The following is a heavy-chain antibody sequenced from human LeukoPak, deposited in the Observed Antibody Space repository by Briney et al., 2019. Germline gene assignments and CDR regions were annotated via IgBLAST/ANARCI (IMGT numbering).Heavy chain of an antibody. V-gene: IGHV4-34*01. J-gene: IGHJ6*02. CDR3: ARERVGGGNSLYYYYYYGMDV. CDR2: INHSGST. CDR1: GGSFSGYY. D-gene: IGHD4-23*01. Sequence: SETLSLTCAVYGGSFSGYYWSWIRQPPGKGLEWIGEINHSGSTNYNPSLKSRVTISVDTSKNQFSLKLSSVTAADTAVYYCARERVGGGNSLYYYYYYGMDVWGQGTTVTVSS.